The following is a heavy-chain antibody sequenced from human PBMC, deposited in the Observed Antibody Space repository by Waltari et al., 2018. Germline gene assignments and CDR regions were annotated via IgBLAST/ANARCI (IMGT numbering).Heavy chain of an antibody. Sequence: QVRLVESGGGLVKPGGSLRLSCEASAFTFSDYSMSWIRQAPGRGLEWVSYLSPGALGELFADSVKGRFTISRDKAKTSLYLQMNSLRDEDTAVYYCARSTSKRGPLDYWGQGTLVTVSS. J-gene: IGHJ4*02. V-gene: IGHV3-11*01. CDR2: LSPGALGE. CDR3: ARSTSKRGPLDY. D-gene: IGHD4-4*01. CDR1: AFTFSDYS.